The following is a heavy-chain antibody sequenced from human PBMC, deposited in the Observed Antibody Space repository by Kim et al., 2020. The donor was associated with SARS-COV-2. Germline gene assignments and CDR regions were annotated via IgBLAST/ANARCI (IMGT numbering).Heavy chain of an antibody. V-gene: IGHV4-59*13. CDR3: AREIGQWLARWGAFDI. CDR1: GGSISSYY. J-gene: IGHJ3*02. Sequence: SETLSLTCTVSGGSISSYYWSWIRQPPGKGLEWIGYIYYSGSTNYNPSLKSRVTISVDTSKNQFSLKLSSVTAADTAVYYCAREIGQWLARWGAFDIWGQGTMVTVSS. CDR2: IYYSGST. D-gene: IGHD6-19*01.